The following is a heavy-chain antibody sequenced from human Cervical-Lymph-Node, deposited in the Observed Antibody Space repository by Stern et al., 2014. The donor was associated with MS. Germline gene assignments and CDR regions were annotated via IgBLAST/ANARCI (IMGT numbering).Heavy chain of an antibody. CDR1: GFTFSYYW. CDR2: INADGSDT. D-gene: IGHD6-13*01. CDR3: ARVAGRASSSREDFDS. V-gene: IGHV3-74*02. J-gene: IGHJ4*02. Sequence: EVQLEESGGAVVQPGGSLRLSCAASGFTFSYYWMHWVRQAPGKGLVWVSRINADGSDTSYADPVKGRFTSSRDNGKNTMYLHMDSLRVEDTAVYYCARVAGRASSSREDFDSWGQGTLVTVSS.